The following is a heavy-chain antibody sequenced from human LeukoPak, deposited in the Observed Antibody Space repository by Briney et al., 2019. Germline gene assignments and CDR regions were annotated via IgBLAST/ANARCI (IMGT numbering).Heavy chain of an antibody. CDR2: IRYDGSNK. J-gene: IGHJ3*02. V-gene: IGHV3-30*02. D-gene: IGHD2-2*01. CDR3: AKEGCSSTSCDAFDI. CDR1: GFTFSSYA. Sequence: GGSLRLSCAASGFTFSSYAMSWVRQAPGKGLEWVAFIRYDGSNKYYADSVKGRFTISRDNSKNTLYLQMNSLRAEDTAVYYCAKEGCSSTSCDAFDIWGQGTMVTVSS.